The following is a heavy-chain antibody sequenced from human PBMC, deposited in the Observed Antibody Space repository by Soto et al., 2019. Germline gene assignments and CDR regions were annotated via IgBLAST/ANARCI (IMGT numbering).Heavy chain of an antibody. CDR3: AGLMDTLVDRVDY. CDR2: IASRAHNYAT. D-gene: IGHD5-18*01. Sequence: EVELVESGGGLVQPGGSLKLSCAASGFSLSGSFIHWVRQASGKGPEWVGRIASRAHNYATANGTSVQGRVTVTRDDSLNTASLHMNGLNPEDTAVYFCAGLMDTLVDRVDYWGRGILVTVSA. V-gene: IGHV3-73*02. CDR1: GFSLSGSF. J-gene: IGHJ4*02.